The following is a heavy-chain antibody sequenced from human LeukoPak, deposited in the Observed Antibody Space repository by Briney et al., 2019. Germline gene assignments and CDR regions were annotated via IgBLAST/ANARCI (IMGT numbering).Heavy chain of an antibody. CDR2: ISYDGSNK. Sequence: GGSLRLSCAASGFTFSSYAMHWVRQAPGKGLEWVAVISYDGSNKYYADSVKGRFTISRDNAKNSLYLQMNSLRAEDTAVYYCARGMSYSSGDYFDYWGQGTLVTVSS. CDR1: GFTFSSYA. CDR3: ARGMSYSSGDYFDY. V-gene: IGHV3-30-3*01. D-gene: IGHD6-19*01. J-gene: IGHJ4*02.